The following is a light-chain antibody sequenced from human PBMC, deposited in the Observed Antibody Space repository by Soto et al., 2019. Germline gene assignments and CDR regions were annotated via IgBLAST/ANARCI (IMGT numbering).Light chain of an antibody. J-gene: IGLJ2*01. CDR1: SSDVGGYNY. Sequence: QSALTQPPSASGSPGQSVTISCTGTSSDVGGYNYVSWYQQHPGKAPKLMIYEVSKRPSGVPDRFSGSKSGNTASLTVSGLQAEDEADYYCSSYAGSNNFEVFSGGTKLTVL. CDR2: EVS. CDR3: SSYAGSNNFEV. V-gene: IGLV2-8*01.